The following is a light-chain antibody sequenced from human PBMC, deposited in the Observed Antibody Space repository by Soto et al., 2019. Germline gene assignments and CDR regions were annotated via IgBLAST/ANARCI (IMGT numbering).Light chain of an antibody. CDR2: ENN. V-gene: IGLV1-40*01. CDR1: SSNIGAGYE. J-gene: IGLJ1*01. CDR3: QSYDSSLRGYV. Sequence: QPVLTQPPSVSEAPGQRVTISCTGSSSNIGAGYEAHWYQQVPGTAPKLLIYENNNRPSGVPDRFSGSKSGTSASLAITGLQAEDEAEYYCQSYDSSLRGYVFGTWTKLTVL.